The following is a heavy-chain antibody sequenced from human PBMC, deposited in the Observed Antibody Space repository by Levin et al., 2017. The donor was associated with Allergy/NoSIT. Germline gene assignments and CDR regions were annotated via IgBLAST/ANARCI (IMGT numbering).Heavy chain of an antibody. V-gene: IGHV3-30-3*01. CDR3: AVQRSPGIVDATMGFDY. CDR2: ISYDGSGK. J-gene: IGHJ4*02. D-gene: IGHD1-26*01. Sequence: GGSLRFSCAASGFTFSNYAMHWVRQAPGKGPEWVAVISYDGSGKYYADSVKGRFTISRDNSKNTLYLQVNSLKPEDTAVYYCAVQRSPGIVDATMGFDYWGQGTLVTVSS. CDR1: GFTFSNYA.